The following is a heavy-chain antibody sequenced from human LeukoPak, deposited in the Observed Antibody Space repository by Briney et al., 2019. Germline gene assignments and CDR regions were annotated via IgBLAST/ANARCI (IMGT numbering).Heavy chain of an antibody. Sequence: SETLSLTCTVSGGSISSRTYYWGWIRQPPGKGLEWIGEINHSGSTNYNPSLKSRVTISVDTSKNQFSLKLSSVTAADTAVYYCARHVRDYDILTGYYYYFDYWGQGTLVTVSS. CDR1: GGSISSRTYY. CDR2: INHSGST. D-gene: IGHD3-9*01. V-gene: IGHV4-39*01. CDR3: ARHVRDYDILTGYYYYFDY. J-gene: IGHJ4*02.